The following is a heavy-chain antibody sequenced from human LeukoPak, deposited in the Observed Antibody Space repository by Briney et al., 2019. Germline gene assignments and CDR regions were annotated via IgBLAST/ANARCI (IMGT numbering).Heavy chain of an antibody. CDR1: GFTFSSYE. J-gene: IGHJ3*01. D-gene: IGHD5-18*01. Sequence: GSLRLSCAASGFTFSSYEMNWIRQPPGKGLEWIGSIYHSGSAYYNPSLKSRVTVSVDTSKNQFSLKVSSVTAADTAVYYCARQVVDTAMVDDAFDVWGQGTMVTVSS. V-gene: IGHV4-39*01. CDR2: IYHSGSA. CDR3: ARQVVDTAMVDDAFDV.